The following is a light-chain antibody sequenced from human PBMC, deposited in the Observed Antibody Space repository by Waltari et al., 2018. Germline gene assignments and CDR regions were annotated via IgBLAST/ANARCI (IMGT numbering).Light chain of an antibody. J-gene: IGLJ2*01. CDR1: NIGRKR. V-gene: IGLV3-21*03. CDR3: QVWDSDSDPVI. Sequence: SYVLTQPPAVSVAPGKTASITCGGNNIGRKRVHWYQQRPGQAPLLVVYYNSDRPSGIPERFSGSNSGNTATLTINRVEAGDEADYYCQVWDSDSDPVIFGGGTKLTVL. CDR2: YNS.